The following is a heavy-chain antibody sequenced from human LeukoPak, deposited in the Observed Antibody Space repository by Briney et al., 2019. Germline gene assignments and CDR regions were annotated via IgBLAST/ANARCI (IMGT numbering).Heavy chain of an antibody. V-gene: IGHV4-59*01. Sequence: KPSETLSLTCTVSGGSINNYYGSWIRQPPGKGLEWIGYIYYNGHTNYNPSLKSRVTISVDTSKNQFSLKLSSVTAADTAVYYCARARYSSSFTYFDYWGQGTLVTVSS. CDR2: IYYNGHT. CDR3: ARARYSSSFTYFDY. CDR1: GGSINNYY. D-gene: IGHD6-13*01. J-gene: IGHJ4*02.